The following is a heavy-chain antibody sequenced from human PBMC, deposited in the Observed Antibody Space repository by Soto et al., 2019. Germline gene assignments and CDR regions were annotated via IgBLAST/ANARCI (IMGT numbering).Heavy chain of an antibody. CDR2: IYYSGST. J-gene: IGHJ6*03. V-gene: IGHV4-39*01. D-gene: IGHD1-1*01. Sequence: PSETLSLTCTVSGGSISSSSYYWGWIRQPPGKGLEWIGSIYYSGSTYYNPSLKSRVTISVDTSKNQFSLKLSSVTAADTAVYYCARHTNVFNYYYYYTDFCGKGTMVTVSS. CDR3: ARHTNVFNYYYYYTDF. CDR1: GGSISSSSYY.